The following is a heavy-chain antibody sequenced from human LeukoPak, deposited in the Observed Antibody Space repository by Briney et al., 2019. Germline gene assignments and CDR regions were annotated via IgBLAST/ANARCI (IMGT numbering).Heavy chain of an antibody. CDR1: GFTISSYT. V-gene: IGHV3-30-3*01. CDR2: VSYDGSNN. CDR3: AREQRSGSYYDALDI. D-gene: IGHD1-26*01. J-gene: IGHJ3*02. Sequence: GGSLRLSCVGSGFTISSYTMHWVRQAPGKGLEWVALVSYDGSNNYYAHSVKGRFTISRDNSKNRLYLQMNSLGPEDTAVYYCAREQRSGSYYDALDIWGQGTVVTVSS.